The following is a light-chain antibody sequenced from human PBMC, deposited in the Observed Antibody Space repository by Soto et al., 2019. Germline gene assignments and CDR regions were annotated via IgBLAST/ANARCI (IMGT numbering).Light chain of an antibody. CDR3: QQYNTYPRT. CDR1: QSISSW. CDR2: KAS. V-gene: IGKV1-5*03. Sequence: DIQMTQSPSTLSASVGDRVTITCRASQSISSWLAWYQQKPGKAPKLLIYKASSLESGVPSRFSGSGSGTEFTLTISSLQPVDFATYYCQQYNTYPRTFGQGTNVEIK. J-gene: IGKJ1*01.